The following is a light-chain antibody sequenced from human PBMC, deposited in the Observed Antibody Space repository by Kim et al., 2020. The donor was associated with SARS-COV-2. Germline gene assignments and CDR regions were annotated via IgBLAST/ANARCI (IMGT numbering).Light chain of an antibody. CDR1: SSNIGAGYD. Sequence: QRVTISCTGSSSNIGAGYDVHGYQQLPGTAPKLLIYGTSNRPSGVPDRFSGSKSGTSASLAITGLQAEDEADYYCQSYDSSLSGSVFGGGTQLTVL. CDR3: QSYDSSLSGSV. V-gene: IGLV1-40*01. J-gene: IGLJ3*02. CDR2: GTS.